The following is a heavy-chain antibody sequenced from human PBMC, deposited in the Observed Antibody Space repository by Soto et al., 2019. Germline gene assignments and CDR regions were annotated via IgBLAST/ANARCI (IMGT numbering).Heavy chain of an antibody. V-gene: IGHV3-74*03. Sequence: EVQLVESGGGLVQPGGSLRLSCAASGFGFSNYYMHWVRQAPWKGLVWVSRVNSDESSTTYADSVKGRFTISRDNAKKTLYLQMNSLRVEDTAVYYCAREGDGTTGYYQDYWGHGTLVTVSS. CDR3: AREGDGTTGYYQDY. CDR1: GFGFSNYY. CDR2: VNSDESST. J-gene: IGHJ4*01. D-gene: IGHD3-22*01.